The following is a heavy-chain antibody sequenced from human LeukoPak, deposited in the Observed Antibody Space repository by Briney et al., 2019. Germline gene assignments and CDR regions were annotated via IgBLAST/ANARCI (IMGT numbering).Heavy chain of an antibody. CDR2: IRYDGSNK. J-gene: IGHJ5*02. Sequence: GGSLRLSCAASGFTFSSYGMHWVRQAPGKGLEWVAFIRYDGSNKYYADSVKGRFTISRDNSKNTLYLQMNSLRAEDTAVYYCAKDLIAAAAVPNWFDPWGQGTLVTVSS. V-gene: IGHV3-30*02. D-gene: IGHD6-13*01. CDR1: GFTFSSYG. CDR3: AKDLIAAAAVPNWFDP.